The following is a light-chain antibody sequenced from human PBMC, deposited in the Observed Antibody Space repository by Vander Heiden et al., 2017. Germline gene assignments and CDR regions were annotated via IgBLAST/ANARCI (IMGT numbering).Light chain of an antibody. V-gene: IGKV4-1*01. CDR3: QQDDSTPYT. J-gene: IGKJ2*01. CDR2: WAS. CDR1: QSVLYSSNNKNY. Sequence: DIVMTQSPDSLSVSLGERATTNRKSSQSVLYSSNNKNYLAWYQQKPGQPPKLLIYWASTRESGVPDRYSGRGSGADFTLTISSLQAEDVPVYYCQQDDSTPYTFGQGTKVEIK.